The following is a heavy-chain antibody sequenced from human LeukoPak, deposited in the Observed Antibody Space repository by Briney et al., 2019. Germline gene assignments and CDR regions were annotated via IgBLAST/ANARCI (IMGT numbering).Heavy chain of an antibody. J-gene: IGHJ4*02. Sequence: PGGSLRLSCAASGFTFTSYEMNWVRQAPEKGLEWLSYIGISNGAEYYADSVKGRFTVSRDIAKNSLFLQMNSLRAEDSAVYYCVRAHRFYDYLTGYREYFFDSWGQGTLVTVSS. D-gene: IGHD3-9*01. CDR2: IGISNGAE. CDR3: VRAHRFYDYLTGYREYFFDS. V-gene: IGHV3-48*03. CDR1: GFTFTSYE.